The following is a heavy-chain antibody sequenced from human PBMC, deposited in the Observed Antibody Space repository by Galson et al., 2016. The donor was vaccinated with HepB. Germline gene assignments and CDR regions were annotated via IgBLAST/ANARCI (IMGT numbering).Heavy chain of an antibody. Sequence: SLRLSCAASGFTFSSYSMNWVRQAPGKGLEWVASIFSSGGYIDCADSVKGRFTVSRDNAKNSLYLQMNSLRAEDTAVYYCARRGLLHLALDYWGQGALVTVSS. CDR3: ARRGLLHLALDY. D-gene: IGHD5/OR15-5a*01. V-gene: IGHV3-21*03. J-gene: IGHJ4*02. CDR2: IFSSGGYI. CDR1: GFTFSSYS.